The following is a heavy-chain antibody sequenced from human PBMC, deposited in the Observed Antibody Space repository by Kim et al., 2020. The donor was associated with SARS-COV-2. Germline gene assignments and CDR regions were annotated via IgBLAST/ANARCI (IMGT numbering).Heavy chain of an antibody. CDR3: ARGSGSSWYDY. Sequence: SETLSLTCAVYGGSFSGYYWSLIRQPPGKGLEWIGEINHSGSTNYNPSLKSRVTISVDTSKNQFSLKLSSVTAADTAVYYCARGSGSSWYDYWGQGTLVTVSS. J-gene: IGHJ4*02. CDR2: INHSGST. CDR1: GGSFSGYY. D-gene: IGHD6-13*01. V-gene: IGHV4-34*01.